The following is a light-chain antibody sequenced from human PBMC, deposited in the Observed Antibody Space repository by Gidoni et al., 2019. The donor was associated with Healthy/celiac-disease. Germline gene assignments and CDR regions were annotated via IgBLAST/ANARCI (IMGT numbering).Light chain of an antibody. CDR1: SSDVGGYNY. CDR2: EVS. J-gene: IGLJ3*02. V-gene: IGLV2-8*01. CDR3: SSYAGSNNLRV. Sequence: QSALPQPPSASGSPGQSVTISCTGTSSDVGGYNYVSWYQQHPGKAPKLMIYEVSKRPSGVPDRFSGSKSGNTASRTVSGLQAEDEADYYCSSYAGSNNLRVFGGGTKLTVL.